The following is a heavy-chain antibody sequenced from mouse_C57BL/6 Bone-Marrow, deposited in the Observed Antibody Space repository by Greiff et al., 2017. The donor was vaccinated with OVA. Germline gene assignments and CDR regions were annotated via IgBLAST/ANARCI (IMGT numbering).Heavy chain of an antibody. Sequence: EVQLVESGAELVRPGASVKLSCTASGFNIKDDYMHWVKQRPEQGLEWIGWIDPENGDTEYASKFQGKATITADTSSNTAYLQLSSLTSEDTAVYYCTTLTVVARAYWGQGTLVTVSA. CDR2: IDPENGDT. CDR3: TTLTVVARAY. D-gene: IGHD1-1*01. CDR1: GFNIKDDY. J-gene: IGHJ3*01. V-gene: IGHV14-4*01.